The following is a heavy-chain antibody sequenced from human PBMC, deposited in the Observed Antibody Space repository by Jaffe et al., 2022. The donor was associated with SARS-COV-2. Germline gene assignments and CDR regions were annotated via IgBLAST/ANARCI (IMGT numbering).Heavy chain of an antibody. CDR3: ARDWGYSTSSTLVV. V-gene: IGHV3-23*01. CDR2: ITGSSGST. Sequence: EVQLLESGGGLVHPGGSLRLSCGASGFTFSSYAMSWVRQAPGKGLKWVSSITGSSGSTYYADSVKGRFTISRDNSKNTMYLQINSLRAEDTAIYYCARDWGYSTSSTLVVWGQGTLVIVSS. CDR1: GFTFSSYA. D-gene: IGHD6-6*01. J-gene: IGHJ4*02.